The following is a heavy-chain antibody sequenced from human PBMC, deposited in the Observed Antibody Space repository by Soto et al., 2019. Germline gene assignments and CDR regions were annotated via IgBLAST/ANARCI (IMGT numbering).Heavy chain of an antibody. V-gene: IGHV3-7*01. J-gene: IGHJ3*02. CDR2: IKQDGSEN. CDR1: GFTFSSYW. D-gene: IGHD3-16*02. CDR3: AAHLNYGYIWGSYQDAFDI. Sequence: GGSLRLSCAASGFTFSSYWMSWVRQAPGKGLEWVANIKQDGSENYYVDSVKGRFTVSRDNAKNSLYLQLNSLRAEDTAVYYCAAHLNYGYIWGSYQDAFDIWGQGTMVTVSS.